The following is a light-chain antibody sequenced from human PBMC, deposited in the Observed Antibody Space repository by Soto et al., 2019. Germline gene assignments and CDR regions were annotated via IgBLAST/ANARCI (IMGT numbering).Light chain of an antibody. Sequence: DIVMTQSPATLSVSPGERATLSCRASQSVSSNLAWYQQKRGQAPRLLMYGASTRATGIPVRFSGSGSRTEFTLIISSLQSEDFAVYSCQQYNDWPRTFGQGTKVEIK. CDR2: GAS. CDR3: QQYNDWPRT. V-gene: IGKV3-15*01. J-gene: IGKJ1*01. CDR1: QSVSSN.